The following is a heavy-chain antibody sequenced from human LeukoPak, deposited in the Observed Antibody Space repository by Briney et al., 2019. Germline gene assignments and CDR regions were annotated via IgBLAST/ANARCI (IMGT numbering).Heavy chain of an antibody. J-gene: IGHJ4*02. CDR3: ARATRPGPGVRARSHGYSYGTEKYYFDY. CDR1: GGSISSSSYY. D-gene: IGHD5-18*01. Sequence: PSETLSLTCTVSGGSISSSSYYWGWIRQPPGKGLEWIGSIYYSGSAYYNPSLKSRVTISVDTSKNQFSLKLSSVTAADTAVYYCARATRPGPGVRARSHGYSYGTEKYYFDYWGQGTLVTVSS. CDR2: IYYSGSA. V-gene: IGHV4-39*07.